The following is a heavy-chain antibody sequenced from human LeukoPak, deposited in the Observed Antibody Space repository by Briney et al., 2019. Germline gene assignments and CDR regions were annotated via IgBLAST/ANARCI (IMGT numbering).Heavy chain of an antibody. V-gene: IGHV3-21*01. CDR3: ARDRPPAGYYDSSGYKPDY. CDR1: GFTFSSYS. J-gene: IGHJ4*02. D-gene: IGHD3-22*01. Sequence: GGSLRLSCAASGFTFSSYSMNWVRQAPGKGLEWVTSISSSSSYIYYADSVKGRFTISRDNAKNSLYLQMTSLRAEDTAVFYCARDRPPAGYYDSSGYKPDYWGQGTLVTVSS. CDR2: ISSSSSYI.